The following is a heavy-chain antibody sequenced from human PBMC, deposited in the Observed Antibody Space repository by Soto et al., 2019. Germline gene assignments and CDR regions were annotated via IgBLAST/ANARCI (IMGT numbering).Heavy chain of an antibody. CDR1: GYTFTGYY. Sequence: ASVKVSCKASGYTFTGYYMHWVRQAPGQGLEWMGWINPNSGGTNYAQKFQGWVTMTRDTSISTAYMELSRLRSDDTAVYYCARAPMVYAYYYMDVWGKGTTVTVSS. CDR2: INPNSGGT. V-gene: IGHV1-2*04. CDR3: ARAPMVYAYYYMDV. J-gene: IGHJ6*03. D-gene: IGHD2-8*01.